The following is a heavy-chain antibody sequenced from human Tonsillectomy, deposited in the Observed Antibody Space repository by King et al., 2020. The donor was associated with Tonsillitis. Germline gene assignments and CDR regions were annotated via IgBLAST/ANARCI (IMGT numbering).Heavy chain of an antibody. CDR1: GFTFSSYG. CDR3: AKNTLAAAGTVGGAFDI. J-gene: IGHJ3*02. Sequence: VQLVESGGGVVQPGRSLRLSCAASGFTFSSYGMHWVRQAPGKGLEWVAVISYDGSNKYYADSVKGRFTISRDNSKNTLYLQMNSLRAEDTAVYYCAKNTLAAAGTVGGAFDIWGQGTMVTVSS. CDR2: ISYDGSNK. D-gene: IGHD6-13*01. V-gene: IGHV3-30*18.